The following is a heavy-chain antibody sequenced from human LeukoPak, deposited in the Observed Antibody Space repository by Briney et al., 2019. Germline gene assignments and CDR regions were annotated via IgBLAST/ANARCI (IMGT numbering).Heavy chain of an antibody. Sequence: GGSLRLSCAASGFTFSSYAMHWVRQAPGKGLEWVAVIWYDGSNKYYADSVKGRFTISRDNSKNTLYLQMNSLRAEDTAAYYCARDLYYYGSGVTYWGQGTLVTVSS. CDR1: GFTFSSYA. D-gene: IGHD3-10*01. J-gene: IGHJ4*02. CDR3: ARDLYYYGSGVTY. V-gene: IGHV3-33*08. CDR2: IWYDGSNK.